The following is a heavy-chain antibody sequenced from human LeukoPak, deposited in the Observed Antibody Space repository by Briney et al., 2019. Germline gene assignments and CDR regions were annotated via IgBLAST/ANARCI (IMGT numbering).Heavy chain of an antibody. V-gene: IGHV4-59*01. D-gene: IGHD3-22*01. CDR1: GGSISSYY. Sequence: PSETLSLTCTVSGGSISSYYWSWIRQPPGKGLEWIGYIYYSGSTNYNPSLKSRVTISVDTSKNQFSLKLSSVTAADTAVYYCAREAVDSSGYYLHDPRNYYYYYMDVWGKGTTVTVSS. CDR3: AREAVDSSGYYLHDPRNYYYYYMDV. J-gene: IGHJ6*03. CDR2: IYYSGST.